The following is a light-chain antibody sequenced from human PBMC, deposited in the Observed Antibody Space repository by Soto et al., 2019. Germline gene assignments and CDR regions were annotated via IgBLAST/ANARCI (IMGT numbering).Light chain of an antibody. Sequence: QSALAQPASVSGSPGQSITISCTGTSSDVGAYDAVSWYQQHPGKAPQVIIYRGTKRASGVSTRFSGSVSGNTASLTVSGVQAEDEAEYFCCSSAPESTYVFGTGTKVTVL. V-gene: IGLV2-23*01. CDR3: CSSAPESTYV. CDR1: SSDVGAYDA. J-gene: IGLJ1*01. CDR2: RGT.